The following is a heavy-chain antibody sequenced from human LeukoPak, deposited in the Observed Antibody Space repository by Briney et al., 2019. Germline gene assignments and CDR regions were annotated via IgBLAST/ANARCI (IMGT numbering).Heavy chain of an antibody. CDR1: GFTFSSYG. Sequence: GGSLRLSCAASGFTFSSYGMHWVRQAPGKGLEWVAVISYDGSNKYYADSVKGRFTISRDNSKNTLYLQMNSLRAEDTAVYYCANLLRLGELSDAFDIWGQGTMVTVSS. D-gene: IGHD3-16*02. CDR3: ANLLRLGELSDAFDI. CDR2: ISYDGSNK. J-gene: IGHJ3*02. V-gene: IGHV3-30*18.